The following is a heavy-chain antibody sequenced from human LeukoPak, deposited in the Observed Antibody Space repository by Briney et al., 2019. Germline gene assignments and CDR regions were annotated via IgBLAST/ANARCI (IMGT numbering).Heavy chain of an antibody. V-gene: IGHV1-69*13. CDR2: TIPIFGVE. CDR3: ARGTVVGATYWHYYGLDV. CDR1: GGTFSSYA. Sequence: GASVKVSCKASGGTFSSYAISWVRQAPGQGLEWMGRTIPIFGVENYAQKFQGRVTITADETTNTAYMELSSLRLEDTAVYFCARGTVVGATYWHYYGLDVWGQGTTVTVSS. D-gene: IGHD3-16*01. J-gene: IGHJ6*02.